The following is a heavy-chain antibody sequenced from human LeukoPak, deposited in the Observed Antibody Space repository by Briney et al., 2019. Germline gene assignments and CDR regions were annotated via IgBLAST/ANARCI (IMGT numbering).Heavy chain of an antibody. CDR1: GFNFSNYD. V-gene: IGHV3-30*02. D-gene: IGHD3-22*01. CDR3: AKSYDSSGFYLPY. J-gene: IGHJ4*02. Sequence: PGGSLRLSCAASGFNFSNYDMHWVRQAPGKGLEWVAFIRYDGSDKYYADSVKGRFTISRDNSKNTLYLQMNSLRTEDTAVYYCAKSYDSSGFYLPYWGQGTLVTVSS. CDR2: IRYDGSDK.